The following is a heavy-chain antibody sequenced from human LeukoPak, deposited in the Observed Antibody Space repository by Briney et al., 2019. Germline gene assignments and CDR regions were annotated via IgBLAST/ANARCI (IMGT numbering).Heavy chain of an antibody. CDR3: ARGNVDTAMLTFFDY. J-gene: IGHJ4*02. CDR1: GGSINNYY. V-gene: IGHV4-59*08. Sequence: SETLSLTCTVSGGSINNYYWSWVRQPPGAGLEWLAYIYYTGSTNYNPSLKTRLTISVDTSKNQFSLRLNSVTAADTAVYYCARGNVDTAMLTFFDYWGQGTLVTVSS. D-gene: IGHD5-18*01. CDR2: IYYTGST.